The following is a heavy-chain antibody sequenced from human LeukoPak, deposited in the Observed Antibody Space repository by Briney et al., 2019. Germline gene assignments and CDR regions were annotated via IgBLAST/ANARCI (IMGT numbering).Heavy chain of an antibody. CDR1: GASFSGYY. J-gene: IGHJ5*02. D-gene: IGHD4-17*01. CDR3: ARGVTVINWFDP. V-gene: IGHV4-34*01. Sequence: SETLSLTCAVYGASFSGYYWSWIRQPPGKGLEWIGEINHSGSTNYNPSLKSRVTISVDTSKNQFSLKLSSVTAADTAVYYCARGVTVINWFDPWGQGTLVTVSS. CDR2: INHSGST.